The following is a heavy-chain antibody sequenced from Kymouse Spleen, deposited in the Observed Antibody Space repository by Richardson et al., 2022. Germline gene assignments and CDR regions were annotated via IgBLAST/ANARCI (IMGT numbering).Heavy chain of an antibody. V-gene: IGHV3-9*01. CDR1: GFTFDDYA. CDR3: AKDTMVRGAHFDY. D-gene: IGHD3-10*01. J-gene: IGHJ4*02. CDR2: ISWNSGSI. Sequence: EVQLVESGGGLVQPGRSLRLSCAASGFTFDDYAMHWVRQAPGKGLEWVSGISWNSGSIGYADSVKGRFTISRDNAKNSLYLQMNSLRAEDTALYYCAKDTMVRGAHFDYWGQGTLVTVSS.